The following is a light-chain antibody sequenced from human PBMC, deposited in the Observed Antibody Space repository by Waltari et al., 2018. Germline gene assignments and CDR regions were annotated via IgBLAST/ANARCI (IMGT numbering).Light chain of an antibody. CDR3: NSYAGSNNFPFV. Sequence: QSALTQPPSASGSPGQSVTISCTGTSSDVGGYNYVSWYQQHPGKAPKLKMYEVSKRPSGGPARFSGSKSGNTASLTVSGLQAEDEADYYCNSYAGSNNFPFVFGTGTKVTVL. J-gene: IGLJ1*01. CDR2: EVS. CDR1: SSDVGGYNY. V-gene: IGLV2-8*01.